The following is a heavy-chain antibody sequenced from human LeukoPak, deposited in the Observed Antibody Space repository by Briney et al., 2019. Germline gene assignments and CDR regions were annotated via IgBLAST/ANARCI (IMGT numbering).Heavy chain of an antibody. V-gene: IGHV3-48*02. CDR3: ARGRDYAFGV. Sequence: GESLRLSCAASGVTLRSESMNWVRQAPGKGLEWISHSSSSTTTMYYADSVKGRFTTSRDNTKNSLYLQLESLRDEDTAIYYCARGRDYAFGVWGQGTMVTVSS. J-gene: IGHJ3*01. D-gene: IGHD3-10*01. CDR2: SSSSTTTM. CDR1: GVTLRSES.